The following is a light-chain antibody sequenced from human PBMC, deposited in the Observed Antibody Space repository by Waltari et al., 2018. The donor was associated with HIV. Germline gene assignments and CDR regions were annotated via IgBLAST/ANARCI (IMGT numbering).Light chain of an antibody. CDR1: QSVLYSSNNKNY. Sequence: DIVMTQSPDSLVVSLGERATINCKSSQSVLYSSNNKNYLAWYQQKLGQPPKLLIYWASTRESGVPDRFSGSGSGTDFTLTISSLQAEDVAVYYCQKYYSTPRTFGQGTKVEIK. CDR3: QKYYSTPRT. J-gene: IGKJ1*01. V-gene: IGKV4-1*01. CDR2: WAS.